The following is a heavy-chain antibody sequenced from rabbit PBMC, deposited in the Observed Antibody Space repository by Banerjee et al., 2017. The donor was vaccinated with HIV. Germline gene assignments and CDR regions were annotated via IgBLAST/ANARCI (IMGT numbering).Heavy chain of an antibody. CDR2: INTGSGGI. Sequence: QEQLEESGGDLVKPEGSLTLTCTASGFSFSNKYVMCWVRQAPGKGLEWIACINTGSGGIYYASWAKGRFSISRSTSLNTVTLQLNSLTAADTATYFCARDLAGVIGWNFGLWGPGTLVTVS. CDR1: GFSFSNKYV. J-gene: IGHJ6*01. CDR3: ARDLAGVIGWNFGL. V-gene: IGHV1S45*01. D-gene: IGHD4-1*01.